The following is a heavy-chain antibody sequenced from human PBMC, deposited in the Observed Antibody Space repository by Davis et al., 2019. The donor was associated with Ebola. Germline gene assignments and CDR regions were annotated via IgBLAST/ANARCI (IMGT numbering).Heavy chain of an antibody. V-gene: IGHV4-4*07. Sequence: PSETLSLTCNVSGGSIRSYYWSWIRQPAGKGLEWIGHIHNGGATNYNPSLKSRVTMSVDTSKNQISLQLTSVTGADTAVYYCARERKGDGYAGCDYWGQGTLVTVSS. CDR2: IHNGGAT. CDR1: GGSIRSYY. CDR3: ARERKGDGYAGCDY. J-gene: IGHJ4*02. D-gene: IGHD5-24*01.